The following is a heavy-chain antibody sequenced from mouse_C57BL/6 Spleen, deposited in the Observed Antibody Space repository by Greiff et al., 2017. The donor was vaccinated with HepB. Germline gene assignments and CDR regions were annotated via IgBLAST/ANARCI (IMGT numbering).Heavy chain of an antibody. CDR3: AYDGYYREYFDV. V-gene: IGHV1-72*01. D-gene: IGHD2-3*01. CDR2: IDPNSGGN. J-gene: IGHJ1*03. CDR1: GYTFTSYW. Sequence: QVQLQQPGAELVKPGASVKLSCKASGYTFTSYWMHWVKQRPGRGLEWIGRIDPNSGGNKYNEKFKSKATLTVDKPSSTAYMQLSSLTSEDSAVYYCAYDGYYREYFDVWGTGTTVTVSS.